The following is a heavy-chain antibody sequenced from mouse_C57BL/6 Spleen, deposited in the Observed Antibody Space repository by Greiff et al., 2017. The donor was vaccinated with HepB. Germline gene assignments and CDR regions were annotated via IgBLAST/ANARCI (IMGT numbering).Heavy chain of an antibody. J-gene: IGHJ4*01. Sequence: EVKLQQSGPGLVKPSQSLSLTCSVTGYSITSGYYWNWIRQFPGNKLEWMGYISYDGSNNYNPSLKNRISITRDTSKNQFFLKLNSVTTEDTATYYCARGGGSSAMDYWGQGTSVTVSS. CDR3: ARGGGSSAMDY. V-gene: IGHV3-6*01. CDR2: ISYDGSN. CDR1: GYSITSGYY.